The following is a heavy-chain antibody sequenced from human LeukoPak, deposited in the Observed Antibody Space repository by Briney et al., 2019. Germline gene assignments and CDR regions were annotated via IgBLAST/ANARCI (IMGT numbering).Heavy chain of an antibody. J-gene: IGHJ4*02. CDR1: GGSISSSSYY. CDR2: IYHSGST. D-gene: IGHD1-26*01. Sequence: SETLSLTCTVSGGSISSSSYYWGWIRQPPGKGLEWIGSIYHSGSTYYNPSLKSRVTISVDTSKNQFSLKLSSVTAADTAVYYCARDFRPNKKPELPSDYWGQGTLVTVSS. V-gene: IGHV4-39*07. CDR3: ARDFRPNKKPELPSDY.